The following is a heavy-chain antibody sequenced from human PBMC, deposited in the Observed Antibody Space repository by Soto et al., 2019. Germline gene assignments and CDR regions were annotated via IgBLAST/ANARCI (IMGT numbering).Heavy chain of an antibody. J-gene: IGHJ1*01. V-gene: IGHV4-31*03. CDR2: IYYSGST. CDR3: ARVFYGDYVYFQH. CDR1: GGSISSGGYY. Sequence: TLSLTCTVSGGSISSGGYYWSWIRQHPGKGLEWIGYIYYSGSTYYNPSLKSRVTISVDTSKNQFSLKLSSVTAADTAVYYCARVFYGDYVYFQHWGQGTLVTVSS. D-gene: IGHD4-17*01.